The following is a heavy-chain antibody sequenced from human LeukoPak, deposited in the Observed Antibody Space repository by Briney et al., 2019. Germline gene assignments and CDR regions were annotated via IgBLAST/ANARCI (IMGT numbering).Heavy chain of an antibody. D-gene: IGHD3-10*01. CDR3: ARETPYGSGSYFVNYYYYYMDV. V-gene: IGHV1-8*01. Sequence: ASVKVSCKASGYTFTSYDINWVRQATGQGLEWMGWMNPNSGNTGYAQKFQGRVTMTRNTSISTAYMELSSLRSEDTAVYYCARETPYGSGSYFVNYYYYYMDVWGKGTTVTISS. CDR2: MNPNSGNT. CDR1: GYTFTSYD. J-gene: IGHJ6*03.